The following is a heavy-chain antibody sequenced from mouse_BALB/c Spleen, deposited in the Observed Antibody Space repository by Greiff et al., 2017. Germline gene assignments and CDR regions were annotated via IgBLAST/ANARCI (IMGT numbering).Heavy chain of an antibody. J-gene: IGHJ4*01. CDR1: GFSLTSYD. CDR3: VRDRGGLYGNPAMDY. D-gene: IGHD2-1*01. V-gene: IGHV2-9-2*01. CDR2: IWTGGGT. Sequence: QVQLKESGPGLVAPSQSLSITCTVSGFSLTSYDISWIRQPPGKGLEWLGVIWTGGGTNYNSAFMSRLSISKDNSKSQVFLKMNSLQTDDTAIYYCVRDRGGLYGNPAMDYWGQGTSVTVSS.